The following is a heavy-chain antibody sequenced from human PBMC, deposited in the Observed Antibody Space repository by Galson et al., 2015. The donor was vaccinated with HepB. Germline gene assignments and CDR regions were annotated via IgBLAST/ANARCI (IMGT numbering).Heavy chain of an antibody. CDR2: IYPGDSDT. D-gene: IGHD3-22*01. CDR3: ARPNYYDSSGYYYLDAFDI. J-gene: IGHJ3*02. CDR1: GYSFTSYW. Sequence: QSGAEVKKPGESLKISCKGSGYSFTSYWIGWVRQMPGKGLEWMGIIYPGDSDTRYSPSFQGQVTISADKSISTAYLQWSSLKASDTAMYYCARPNYYDSSGYYYLDAFDIWGQGTMVTVSS. V-gene: IGHV5-51*01.